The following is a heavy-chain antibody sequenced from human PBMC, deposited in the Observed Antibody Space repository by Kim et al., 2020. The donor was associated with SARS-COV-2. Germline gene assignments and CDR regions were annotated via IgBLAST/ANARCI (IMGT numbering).Heavy chain of an antibody. D-gene: IGHD6-19*01. V-gene: IGHV4-59*09. CDR2: SEVT. Sequence: SEVTNYNPSLKSRVTVSVDASKNQFSLKRSSVTAADTAVYYCARGAVAGTWGQGTLVTVSS. J-gene: IGHJ4*02. CDR3: ARGAVAGT.